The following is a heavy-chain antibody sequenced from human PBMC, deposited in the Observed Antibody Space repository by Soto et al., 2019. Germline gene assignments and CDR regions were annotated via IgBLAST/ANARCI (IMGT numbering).Heavy chain of an antibody. J-gene: IGHJ2*01. CDR3: ARGYDFWSGYLGAAYSYFDL. Sequence: EVQLVESGGGLVQPGGSLRLSCAASGFTFSSYWMSWVRQAPGKGLEWVANIKQDGSEKYYVDSVKGRFTISRDNAKNSLYLQMNSLRAEDTAVYYCARGYDFWSGYLGAAYSYFDLWGRGTLVTVSS. CDR2: IKQDGSEK. D-gene: IGHD3-3*01. V-gene: IGHV3-7*04. CDR1: GFTFSSYW.